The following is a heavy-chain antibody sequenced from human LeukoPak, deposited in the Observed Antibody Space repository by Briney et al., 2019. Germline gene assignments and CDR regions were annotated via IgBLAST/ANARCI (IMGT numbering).Heavy chain of an antibody. CDR3: ATRIAARDDAFDV. CDR2: IYHSGST. Sequence: PSETLSLTCTVSGYPISSGYYWGWIRQPPGKGLEWIESIYHSGSTYSNPSLTSRVTISVDTSKNQFSLKLSSVTAADTAVYYCATRIAARDDAFDVWGQGTMVTVSS. V-gene: IGHV4-38-2*02. D-gene: IGHD6-6*01. CDR1: GYPISSGYY. J-gene: IGHJ3*01.